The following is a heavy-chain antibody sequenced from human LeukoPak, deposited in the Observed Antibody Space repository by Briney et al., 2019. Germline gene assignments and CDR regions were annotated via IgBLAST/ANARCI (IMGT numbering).Heavy chain of an antibody. J-gene: IGHJ4*02. Sequence: PSETLSLTCTVSGGSVSDYYWSWIRQSPGKGLEWIGYIYYTGSTSYNPSLRSRVTMSADTSKNQFSLKLSSVTAADTAVYYCARHGYNYYGSGSLSPFDYWGQGTLVTVSS. CDR3: ARHGYNYYGSGSLSPFDY. D-gene: IGHD3-10*01. CDR2: IYYTGST. CDR1: GGSVSDYY. V-gene: IGHV4-59*08.